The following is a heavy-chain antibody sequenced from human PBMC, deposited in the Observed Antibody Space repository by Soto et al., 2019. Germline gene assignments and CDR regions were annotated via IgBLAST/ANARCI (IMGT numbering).Heavy chain of an antibody. J-gene: IGHJ4*02. D-gene: IGHD2-2*01. CDR3: ARGRLGYCSSTSCYAEEFDY. V-gene: IGHV1-2*04. CDR2: INPNSGGT. CDR1: GYTFTGYY. Sequence: ASVKVSCKASGYTFTGYYMHWVRQAPGQGLEWMGWINPNSGGTNYAQKFQGWVTMTRDTSISTAYMELSRLRSDDTAVYYCARGRLGYCSSTSCYAEEFDYWGQGTLVTVSS.